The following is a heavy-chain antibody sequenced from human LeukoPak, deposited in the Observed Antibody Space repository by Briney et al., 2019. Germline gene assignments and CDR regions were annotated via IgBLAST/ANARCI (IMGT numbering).Heavy chain of an antibody. J-gene: IGHJ4*02. D-gene: IGHD2-21*01. CDR2: IYYSGGIT. CDR1: GFSFSTHA. CDR3: AKDQGQAVVPRRFDY. V-gene: IGHV3-23*01. Sequence: GGSLRLSCAASGFSFSTHAMSWVRQAPGKGLEWVSSIYYSGGITYSADSVKGRFTISRDNAKNMLYLQMNSLRAEDTAIYYCAKDQGQAVVPRRFDYWGQGTLVTVSS.